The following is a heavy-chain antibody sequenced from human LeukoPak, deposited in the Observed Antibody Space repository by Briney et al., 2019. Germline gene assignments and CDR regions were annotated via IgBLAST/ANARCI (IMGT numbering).Heavy chain of an antibody. V-gene: IGHV3-23*01. CDR2: ISGSGGST. CDR3: AREPYGSGSYQFDY. J-gene: IGHJ4*02. CDR1: GFTFSCYA. D-gene: IGHD3-10*01. Sequence: GGSLRLSCAASGFTFSCYAMSWVRQAPGKGLEWVSAISGSGGSTYYADSVKGRFTISRDNAKNSLYLQMNSLRDEDTAVYYCAREPYGSGSYQFDYWGQGTLVTVSS.